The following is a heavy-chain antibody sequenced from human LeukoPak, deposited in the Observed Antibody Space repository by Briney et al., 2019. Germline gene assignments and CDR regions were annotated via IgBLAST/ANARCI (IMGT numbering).Heavy chain of an antibody. V-gene: IGHV4-39*07. D-gene: IGHD1-26*01. CDR2: IYYSGST. Sequence: SETLSLTCTVSGGSISSSSYYWGWIRQPPGKGLEWIGSIYYSGSTYYNPSLKSRVTISVDTSKNQFSLKLSSVTAADTAVYYCARDLSGSYPTWGQGTLVTVSS. CDR1: GGSISSSSYY. J-gene: IGHJ5*02. CDR3: ARDLSGSYPT.